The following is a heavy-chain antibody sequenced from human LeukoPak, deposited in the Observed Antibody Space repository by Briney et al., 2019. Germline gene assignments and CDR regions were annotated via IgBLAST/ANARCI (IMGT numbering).Heavy chain of an antibody. CDR3: VRDLGGRSGH. D-gene: IGHD1-26*01. CDR2: INEDGSTT. J-gene: IGHJ4*02. CDR1: GFTFSSNW. Sequence: GGSLRLSCAASGFTFSSNWMHWVRQAPGKGLVWVSRINEDGSTTNYADSVKGRSTIFRDDAKNTLYLQMNSLRAEDTAAYYCVRDLGGRSGHWGQGTLVTVSS. V-gene: IGHV3-74*01.